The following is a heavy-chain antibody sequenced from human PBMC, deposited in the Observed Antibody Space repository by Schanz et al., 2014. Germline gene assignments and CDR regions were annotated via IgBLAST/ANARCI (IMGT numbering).Heavy chain of an antibody. Sequence: VQLVESGGGVVQPGGSLRLSCAASGFTFSSYSMNWVRQVPGKGLEWLSYIATSSSTRHYADSVKGRVTISRDNSKNTLYLQMNSLRAEDTAVFYCAKGMGYCSGGTCYDYYYYGLDVWGQGTTVTVSS. D-gene: IGHD2-15*01. CDR2: IATSSSTR. V-gene: IGHV3-48*01. CDR1: GFTFSSYS. J-gene: IGHJ6*02. CDR3: AKGMGYCSGGTCYDYYYYGLDV.